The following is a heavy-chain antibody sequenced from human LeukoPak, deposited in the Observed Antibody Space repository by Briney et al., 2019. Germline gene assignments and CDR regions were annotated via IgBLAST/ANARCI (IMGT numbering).Heavy chain of an antibody. Sequence: ASVKVSCKASGYTFTGYYMHWVRQAPGQGLEWMGWINPNSGGTNYAQKFQGRVTMTRDTSISTAYMELSRLRSGDTAVYYCASEDSSGYFGVSVNWGQGTLVTVSS. J-gene: IGHJ4*02. V-gene: IGHV1-2*02. CDR3: ASEDSSGYFGVSVN. CDR1: GYTFTGYY. CDR2: INPNSGGT. D-gene: IGHD3-22*01.